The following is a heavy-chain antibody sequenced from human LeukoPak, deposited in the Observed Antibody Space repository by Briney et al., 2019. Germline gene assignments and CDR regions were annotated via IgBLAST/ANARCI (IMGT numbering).Heavy chain of an antibody. CDR2: IYIGGKT. J-gene: IGHJ4*02. CDR1: GFTVSGNH. V-gene: IGHV3-53*01. CDR3: ARLTGSYYFDY. Sequence: GGSLRLSCAASGFTVSGNHMTWGRQAPGKGLEWVSVIYIGGKTYYADSVKGRLTISRDHSKNTLYLQMNSLRAEDTAVYYCARLTGSYYFDYWGQGTLVTVSS. D-gene: IGHD3-9*01.